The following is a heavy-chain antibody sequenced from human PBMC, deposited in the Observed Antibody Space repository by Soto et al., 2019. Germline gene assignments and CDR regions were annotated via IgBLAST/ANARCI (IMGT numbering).Heavy chain of an antibody. V-gene: IGHV4-61*01. D-gene: IGHD6-6*01. Sequence: SETLSLTCTVSGGSVSSGSYYWSWIRQPPGKGLEWIGYIYYSGSTNYNPSLKSRVTISVDTSKNQFSLKLSSVTAADTAVYYCARDSPWDSGSSGYYYGMDVWGQGTTVTVSS. J-gene: IGHJ6*02. CDR2: IYYSGST. CDR3: ARDSPWDSGSSGYYYGMDV. CDR1: GGSVSSGSYY.